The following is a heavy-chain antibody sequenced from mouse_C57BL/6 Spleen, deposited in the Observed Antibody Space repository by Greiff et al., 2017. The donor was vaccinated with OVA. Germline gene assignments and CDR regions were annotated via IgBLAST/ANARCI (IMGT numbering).Heavy chain of an antibody. Sequence: EVQLQQSGPELVKPGASVKIPCKASGYTFTDYNMDWVKQSHGKSLEWIGDINPNNGGTIYNQKFKGKATLTVDKSSSTAYMELRSLTSEDTAGYYCARNIYGPGNYFDYWGQGTTLTVSS. V-gene: IGHV1-18*01. J-gene: IGHJ2*01. CDR2: INPNNGGT. D-gene: IGHD1-1*02. CDR1: GYTFTDYN. CDR3: ARNIYGPGNYFDY.